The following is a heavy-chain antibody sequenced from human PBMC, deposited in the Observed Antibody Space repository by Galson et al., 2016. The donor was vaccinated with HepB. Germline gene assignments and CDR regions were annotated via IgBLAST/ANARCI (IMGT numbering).Heavy chain of an antibody. J-gene: IGHJ4*02. D-gene: IGHD2-15*01. V-gene: IGHV3-15*01. CDR1: GFTFSNAW. CDR3: TTGPVVVAAPGDC. CDR2: ITSKTDGGTT. Sequence: SLRLSCAASGFTFSNAWMSWVRQAPGKGLEWVGRITSKTDGGTTDYAAPVKGRFTISRDDSKNTLYLQMNSLKTEDTALYYCTTGPVVVAAPGDCWGQGTLVTVSS.